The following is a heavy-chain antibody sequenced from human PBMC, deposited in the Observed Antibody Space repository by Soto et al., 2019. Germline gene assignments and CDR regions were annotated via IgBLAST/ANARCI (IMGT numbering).Heavy chain of an antibody. Sequence: GGYLRLSWAASGLTFSGSAMHWARQASGKELEWVGRIRSKANSYATAYAAPGKGRFTISRDDSKNTAYLQMNSLKTEDTAVYYCTSLHYYYDSSGASIDYWGQGTLVT. D-gene: IGHD3-22*01. J-gene: IGHJ4*02. CDR1: GLTFSGSA. V-gene: IGHV3-73*01. CDR3: TSLHYYYDSSGASIDY. CDR2: IRSKANSYAT.